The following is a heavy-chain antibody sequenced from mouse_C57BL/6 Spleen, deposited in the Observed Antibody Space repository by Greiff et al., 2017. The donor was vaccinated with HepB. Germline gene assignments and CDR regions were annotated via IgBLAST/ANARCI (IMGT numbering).Heavy chain of an antibody. CDR2: INPGSGGT. D-gene: IGHD2-4*01. CDR1: GYAFTNYL. V-gene: IGHV1-54*01. Sequence: VQLQQSGAELVRPGTSVKVSCKASGYAFTNYLIEWVKQRPGQGLEWIGVINPGSGGTNYNEKFKGKATLTADKSSSTAYMQLSSLTSEDSAVYFCARSDDYDYAMDYWGQGTSVTVSS. J-gene: IGHJ4*01. CDR3: ARSDDYDYAMDY.